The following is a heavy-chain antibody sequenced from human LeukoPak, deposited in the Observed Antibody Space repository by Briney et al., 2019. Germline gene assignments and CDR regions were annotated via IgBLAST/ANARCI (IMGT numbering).Heavy chain of an antibody. J-gene: IGHJ4*02. CDR2: IGTAGDT. CDR3: ANIPYQSSTFDY. V-gene: IGHV3-13*01. D-gene: IGHD6-13*01. Sequence: PGGSLRLSCAASGFTFSSYDMHWVRQATGKGLEWVSAIGTAGDTYYPGSVKGRFTISRDNSKNTLYLQMNSLRAEDTAVYYCANIPYQSSTFDYWGQGTLVTVSS. CDR1: GFTFSSYD.